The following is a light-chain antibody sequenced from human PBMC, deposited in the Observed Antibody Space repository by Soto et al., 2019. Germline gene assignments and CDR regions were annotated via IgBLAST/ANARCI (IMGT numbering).Light chain of an antibody. CDR2: GAS. CDR3: QQFGSSPQT. Sequence: EIVLTQSPGTRSLSPLETATLSFMASQTVNSDYLAWFQQRPGQAPRLLIYGASSRATGIPDRFSGSGSGTDFTLTISRLEPEDFAVYYCQQFGSSPQTFGQGTKVDIK. CDR1: QTVNSDY. V-gene: IGKV3-20*01. J-gene: IGKJ1*01.